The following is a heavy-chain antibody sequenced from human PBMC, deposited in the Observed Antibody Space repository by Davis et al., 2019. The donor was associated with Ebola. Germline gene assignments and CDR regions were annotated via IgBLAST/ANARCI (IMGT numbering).Heavy chain of an antibody. J-gene: IGHJ6*02. CDR1: GFTFSAYW. D-gene: IGHD3/OR15-3a*01. V-gene: IGHV3-7*03. CDR3: ASGDGRGRSYDMDV. Sequence: GESLKISCAASGFTFSAYWMSWVRQAPGKGLEWVATIKQDGSENFYVDSVKGRFTISRDNAKNSLYLQMNSLRAADTAVYYCASGDGRGRSYDMDVWGQGTTVTVSS. CDR2: IKQDGSEN.